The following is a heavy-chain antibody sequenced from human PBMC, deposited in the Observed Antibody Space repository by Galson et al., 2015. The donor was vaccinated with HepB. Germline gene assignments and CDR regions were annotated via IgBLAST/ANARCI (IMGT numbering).Heavy chain of an antibody. V-gene: IGHV3-21*01. Sequence: SLRLSCAASGFTFGTYSINWVRQAPGKGLEWVSYISSSSSYIYYADSVKGRFTISRDNAKNSLYLQMNSLRAEDTAVYYCARDRVVAQWAWDYWGQGTLVTVSS. CDR3: ARDRVVAQWAWDY. D-gene: IGHD2-15*01. J-gene: IGHJ4*02. CDR1: GFTFGTYS. CDR2: ISSSSSYI.